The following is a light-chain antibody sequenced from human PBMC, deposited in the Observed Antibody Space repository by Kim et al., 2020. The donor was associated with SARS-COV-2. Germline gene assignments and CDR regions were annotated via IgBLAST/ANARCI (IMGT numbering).Light chain of an antibody. V-gene: IGLV2-11*01. Sequence: GQSVTISCTGTSSDVGGYNYVSWYQQHPGKAPKLMIYDVSKRPSGVPDRFSGSKSGNTASLTISGLQAGDEADYYCCSYAGSYTWVFGGGTKLTVL. CDR2: DVS. J-gene: IGLJ3*02. CDR3: CSYAGSYTWV. CDR1: SSDVGGYNY.